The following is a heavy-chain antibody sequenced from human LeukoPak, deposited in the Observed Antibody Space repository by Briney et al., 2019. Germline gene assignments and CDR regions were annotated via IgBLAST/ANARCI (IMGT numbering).Heavy chain of an antibody. D-gene: IGHD3-10*01. Sequence: GGSLRLSCAASGFTFRSYGMHWVRQAPGKGLEWVAVISYDGNNKYYADSVKGRFTISRDNSKNTLYLQMNSLRAEDTAVYYCAKETGYGSGSPYDYWGQGTLVTVSS. V-gene: IGHV3-30*18. CDR1: GFTFRSYG. CDR2: ISYDGNNK. CDR3: AKETGYGSGSPYDY. J-gene: IGHJ4*02.